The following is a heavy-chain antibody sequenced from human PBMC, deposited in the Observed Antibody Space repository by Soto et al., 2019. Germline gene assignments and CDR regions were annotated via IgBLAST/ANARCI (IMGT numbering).Heavy chain of an antibody. CDR1: GGSISSYY. CDR3: AREVVVVVAATPYDAFDI. Sequence: SETLSLTCTVSGGSISSYYWSWIRQPPGKGLEWIGYIYYSGSTNYNPSLKSRVTISVDTSKNQFSLKLSSVTAADTAVYYCAREVVVVVAATPYDAFDIWGQGTMVTVSS. CDR2: IYYSGST. J-gene: IGHJ3*02. D-gene: IGHD2-15*01. V-gene: IGHV4-59*01.